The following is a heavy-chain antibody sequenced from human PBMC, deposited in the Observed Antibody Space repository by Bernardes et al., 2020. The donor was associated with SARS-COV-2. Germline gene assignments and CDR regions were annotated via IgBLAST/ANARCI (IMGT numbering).Heavy chain of an antibody. D-gene: IGHD3-9*01. V-gene: IGHV4-39*01. J-gene: IGHJ3*02. CDR3: ARPTYDILTSYSHAFDI. Sequence: SEPLSLTCTVSGGSISSSRYFWGWLLQPPGKGREWIGSIYYRGSAYYNPSLRSRVTISVDTSKSQFSLKLSSVTAADTAVYYCARPTYDILTSYSHAFDIWGQGTMVTVSS. CDR2: IYYRGSA. CDR1: GGSISSSRYF.